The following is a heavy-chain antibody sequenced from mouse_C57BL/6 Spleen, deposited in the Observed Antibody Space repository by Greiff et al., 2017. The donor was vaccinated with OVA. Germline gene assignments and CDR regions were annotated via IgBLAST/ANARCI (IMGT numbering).Heavy chain of an antibody. Sequence: QVQLQQPGAELVKPGASVKLSCKASGYTFTSYWMHWVKQRPGQGLEWIGMIHPNSGSTNYNEKFKSKAILTVDKSSRTAYMQLSSLTAEDSAVYYCASPRQLYYCDYWGQGTTLTVSS. J-gene: IGHJ2*01. CDR3: ASPRQLYYCDY. D-gene: IGHD3-2*01. CDR2: IHPNSGST. CDR1: GYTFTSYW. V-gene: IGHV1-64*01.